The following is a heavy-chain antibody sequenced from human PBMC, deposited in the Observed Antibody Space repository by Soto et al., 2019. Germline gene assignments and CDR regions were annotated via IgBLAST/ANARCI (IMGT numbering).Heavy chain of an antibody. CDR3: AKGGGSRSGYYYGMDV. CDR1: GFTFSSYA. CDR2: ISGSGGST. J-gene: IGHJ6*02. D-gene: IGHD2-15*01. Sequence: EVQLLESGGGLVQPGGSLRLSCAASGFTFSSYAMSWVRQAPGKGLEWVSAISGSGGSTYYADSVKGRFTISRDNSKNTLDLQMNRLRAEDTAVYYCAKGGGSRSGYYYGMDVWGQGTTVTVSS. V-gene: IGHV3-23*01.